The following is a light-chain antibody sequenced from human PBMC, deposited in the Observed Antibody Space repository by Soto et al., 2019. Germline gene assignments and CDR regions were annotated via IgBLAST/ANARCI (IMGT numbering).Light chain of an antibody. J-gene: IGKJ5*01. CDR3: QQLNAYPLT. CDR2: AAS. CDR1: QNIRSY. V-gene: IGKV1-39*01. Sequence: IQMTQSPSSLSASIGDRVTITCRASQNIRSYLNWYQQKPGQAPKLLIHAASSLQSGVPSRFSGSGSGTDFTLTISNMQPEDFATYYCQQLNAYPLTFGQGTRLEIK.